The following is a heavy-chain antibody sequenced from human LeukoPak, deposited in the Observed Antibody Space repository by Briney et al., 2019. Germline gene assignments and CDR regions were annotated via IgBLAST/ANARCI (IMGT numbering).Heavy chain of an antibody. J-gene: IGHJ4*02. CDR1: GFTFSSYA. V-gene: IGHV3-30*04. Sequence: GRSLRLSCAASGFTFSSYAMHWGRQAPGKGLEWVAVISYDGTNKYYADSVKGRFTISRDNSKNTLYLQMNSLRTEDTAVYYCARVTNYASVRANDFWGQGTLVTVSS. CDR3: ARVTNYASVRANDF. CDR2: ISYDGTNK. D-gene: IGHD3-10*01.